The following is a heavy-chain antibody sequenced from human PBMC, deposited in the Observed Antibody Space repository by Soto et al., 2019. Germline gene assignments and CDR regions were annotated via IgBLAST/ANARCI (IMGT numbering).Heavy chain of an antibody. CDR3: ASPKIAFYDWFDP. D-gene: IGHD3-3*02. J-gene: IGHJ5*02. CDR1: GGSISSYY. Sequence: SETLSLTCAFSGGSISSYYWSLIRQPPGKGLEWIGYIYYSGSTNYNPSLKSRVTISVDTSKNQFSLKLSSVTAADTAVYYCASPKIAFYDWFDPWGQGTLVTVSS. CDR2: IYYSGST. V-gene: IGHV4-59*08.